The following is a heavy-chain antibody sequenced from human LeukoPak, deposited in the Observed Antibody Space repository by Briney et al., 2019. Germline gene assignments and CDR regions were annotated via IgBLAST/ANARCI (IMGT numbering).Heavy chain of an antibody. CDR1: GFTFSSYA. J-gene: IGHJ3*02. CDR3: AKGCCSSSRCDAFDI. CDR2: TSGSGGST. V-gene: IGHV3-23*01. Sequence: GGSLRLSCAASGFTFSSYAMSWVRQAPGKGLEWVSATSGSGGSTYYADSVKGRFTISRDNSKKTLYLQMNSLRAEDTAVYYCAKGCCSSSRCDAFDIWGQGTMVTVSS. D-gene: IGHD2-2*01.